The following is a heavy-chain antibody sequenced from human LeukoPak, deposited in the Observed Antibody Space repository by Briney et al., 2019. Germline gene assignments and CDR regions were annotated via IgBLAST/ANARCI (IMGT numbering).Heavy chain of an antibody. Sequence: GGSLRLSCAASGFTFSNAWMSWVRQAPGKGLEWVGRIKRKTDGGTTDYAATVKGRFTISRDDSKNTLYLQMNSLKTEDTAVYYCTTETGRFDYWGQGTLVTVSS. D-gene: IGHD7-27*01. CDR3: TTETGRFDY. CDR2: IKRKTDGGTT. J-gene: IGHJ4*02. V-gene: IGHV3-15*01. CDR1: GFTFSNAW.